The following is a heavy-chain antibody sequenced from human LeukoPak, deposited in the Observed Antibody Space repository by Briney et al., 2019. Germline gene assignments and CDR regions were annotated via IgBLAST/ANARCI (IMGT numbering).Heavy chain of an antibody. CDR2: IYYSGNT. CDR1: GGSISTYY. J-gene: IGHJ3*02. Sequence: SETLSLTCTVSGGSISTYYWSWIRQPPGKGLEWIGYIYYSGNTNYNPSLKSRVTLSVDTSKNQFSLKLSSVTAADTAVYYCARDGYNSGFAFDIWGQGTMVTVSS. CDR3: ARDGYNSGFAFDI. D-gene: IGHD5-24*01. V-gene: IGHV4-59*01.